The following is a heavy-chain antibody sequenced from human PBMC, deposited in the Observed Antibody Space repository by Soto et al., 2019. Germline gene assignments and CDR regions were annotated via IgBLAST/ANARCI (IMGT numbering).Heavy chain of an antibody. J-gene: IGHJ3*02. V-gene: IGHV1-3*01. Sequence: ASVKVSCKASGYTFTSYSMHWVRQAPGQRLEWMGWINAGNGNTKYSQKFQGRVTITRDTSASTAYMELSSLRSEDTAVYYCAGPTGGWLFNDAFDSWGQGTMVTVSS. D-gene: IGHD3-9*01. CDR3: AGPTGGWLFNDAFDS. CDR1: GYTFTSYS. CDR2: INAGNGNT.